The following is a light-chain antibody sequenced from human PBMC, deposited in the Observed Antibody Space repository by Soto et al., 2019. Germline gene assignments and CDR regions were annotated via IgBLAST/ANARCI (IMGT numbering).Light chain of an antibody. CDR2: RSK. J-gene: IGLJ1*01. V-gene: IGLV1-40*01. CDR3: QSSVNSLSGSYV. CDR1: SSGIGAASD. Sequence: QPALTQPPSVSGAPGQTVTISCTGDSSGIGAASDVHWYQHRPGQAPKLLIYRSKNRPSGVPARFSASKSGSSASLAITGLQAEDEADYYCQSSVNSLSGSYVFGTGTKVTVL.